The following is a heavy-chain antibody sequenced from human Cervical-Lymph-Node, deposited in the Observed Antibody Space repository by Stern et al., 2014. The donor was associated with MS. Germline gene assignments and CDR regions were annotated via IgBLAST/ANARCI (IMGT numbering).Heavy chain of an antibody. CDR2: TSNKANSYTT. V-gene: IGHV3-72*01. CDR3: ARGSGSYPGLIDY. CDR1: GFTFSDHY. D-gene: IGHD3-10*01. J-gene: IGHJ4*02. Sequence: EVQLVESGGGLVQPGGSLRLSCAASGFTFSDHYMDWVRQAPGKGLEWVGRTSNKANSYTTKYAASVKGRFTISRDDSKNSLYLQMNSLKTEDTAVYYCARGSGSYPGLIDYWGQGTLVTVSS.